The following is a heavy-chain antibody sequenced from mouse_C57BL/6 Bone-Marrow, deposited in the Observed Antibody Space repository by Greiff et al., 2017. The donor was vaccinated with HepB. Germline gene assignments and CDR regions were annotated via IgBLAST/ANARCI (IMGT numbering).Heavy chain of an antibody. J-gene: IGHJ1*03. V-gene: IGHV1-26*01. CDR1: GYTFTDYY. Sequence: EVQLQQSGPELVKPGASVKISCKASGYTFTDYYMNWVKQSHGKSLEWIGDINPNNGGTSYNQKFKGKATLTVDKSSSTAYMELRSLTSEDSAVYYCARERDGFSDVWGTGTTVTVSS. CDR2: INPNNGGT. D-gene: IGHD2-3*01. CDR3: ARERDGFSDV.